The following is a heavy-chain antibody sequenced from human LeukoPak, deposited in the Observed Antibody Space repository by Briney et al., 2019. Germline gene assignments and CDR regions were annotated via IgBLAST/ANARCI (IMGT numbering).Heavy chain of an antibody. CDR1: GFTFSSYS. J-gene: IGHJ4*02. CDR2: ISSSSSYI. V-gene: IGHV3-21*01. D-gene: IGHD3-22*01. CDR3: ARDPTIVVVITGGGGDY. Sequence: GGSLRLSCAASGFTFSSYSMNWVRQAPGKGLGWVSSISSSSSYIYYADSVKGRFTISRDNAKNSLYLQMNSLRAEDTAVYYCARDPTIVVVITGGGGDYWGQGTLVTVSS.